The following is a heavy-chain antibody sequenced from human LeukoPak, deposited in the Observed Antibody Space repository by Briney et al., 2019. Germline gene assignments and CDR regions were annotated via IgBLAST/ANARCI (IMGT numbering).Heavy chain of an antibody. CDR3: ARVRYSSGDDAFDI. J-gene: IGHJ3*02. Sequence: GGSLRLSCAASGFTFSSYWMHWVRQAPGKGLVWVSRINSDGSSTSYADSVKGRSTISRDNAKNTLYLQMNSLRAEDTAVYYCARVRYSSGDDAFDIWGQGTMVTVSS. V-gene: IGHV3-74*01. CDR2: INSDGSST. D-gene: IGHD6-19*01. CDR1: GFTFSSYW.